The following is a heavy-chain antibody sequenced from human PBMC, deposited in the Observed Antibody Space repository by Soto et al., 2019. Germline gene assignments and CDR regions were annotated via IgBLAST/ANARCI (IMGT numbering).Heavy chain of an antibody. CDR3: AGGEVRGVIETYYVWDV. J-gene: IGHJ6*02. CDR1: GGTFSSYA. V-gene: IGHV1-69*06. CDR2: IIPIFGTA. D-gene: IGHD3-10*01. Sequence: QVQLVQSGAEVKKPGSSVKVSCKASGGTFSSYAISWVRQAPGQGLEWMGGIIPIFGTANYAQKFQGRVTITADNPKCTSDMEVGGVKSEDRAVYSWAGGEVRGVIETYYVWDVWGQGTMVSVSS.